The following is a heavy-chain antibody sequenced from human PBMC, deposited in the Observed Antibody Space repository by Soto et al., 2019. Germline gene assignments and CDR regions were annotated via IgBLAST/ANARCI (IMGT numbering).Heavy chain of an antibody. V-gene: IGHV3-9*01. Sequence: GGSLRLSCAASGFTFDDYAMHWVRQAPGKGLEWVSGISWNSGSIGYADSVKGRFTISRDNAKNSLYLQMNSLRAEDTALYYCAKDIGVMTTATTGYGMDVWGQGTTVTVSS. CDR3: AKDIGVMTTATTGYGMDV. CDR1: GFTFDDYA. CDR2: ISWNSGSI. J-gene: IGHJ6*02. D-gene: IGHD4-17*01.